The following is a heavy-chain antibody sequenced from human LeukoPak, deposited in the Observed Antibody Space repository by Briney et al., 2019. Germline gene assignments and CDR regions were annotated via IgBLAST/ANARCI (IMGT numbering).Heavy chain of an antibody. D-gene: IGHD3-22*01. CDR2: ISWNSGSI. CDR1: GFTFDAYA. J-gene: IGHJ4*02. V-gene: IGHV3-9*01. CDR3: AKAPNYYDSSGYS. Sequence: TLSFSGAASGFTFDAYAWHWLGQAQGKSLWGASGISWNSGSIGYADSVKGRFTISRDNAKNSMYLQMNSLRAEDTALYYCAKAPNYYDSSGYSWGQGTLVTVSS.